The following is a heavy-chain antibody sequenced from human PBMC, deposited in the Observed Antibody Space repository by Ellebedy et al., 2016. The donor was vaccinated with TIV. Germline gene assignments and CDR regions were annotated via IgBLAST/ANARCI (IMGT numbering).Heavy chain of an antibody. CDR1: GFTFSSYA. CDR3: ARDQGEWLRHNGMDV. Sequence: GESLKISCAASGFTFSSYAMTWVRQAPGKGLEWVSGISGGGGSTYNGDSVKGRFTISRDNAKNSLYLQMSSLRAEDTAVYYCARDQGEWLRHNGMDVWGQGTTVTVSS. D-gene: IGHD3-10*01. J-gene: IGHJ6*02. CDR2: ISGGGGST. V-gene: IGHV3-23*01.